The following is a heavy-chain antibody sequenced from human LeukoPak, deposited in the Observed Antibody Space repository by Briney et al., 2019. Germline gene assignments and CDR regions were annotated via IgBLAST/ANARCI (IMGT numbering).Heavy chain of an antibody. CDR1: GFTFSSYE. Sequence: LSGGSLRLSCAASGFTFSSYEMNWVRQAPGKGLEWVSYISTRGSTEYYADSVKGRFTISRDNAKNSLYLQMNSLRAEDTAVYYCASIPGYSSSFDAWGQGTLVTVSS. CDR2: ISTRGSTE. V-gene: IGHV3-48*03. J-gene: IGHJ4*02. D-gene: IGHD6-13*01. CDR3: ASIPGYSSSFDA.